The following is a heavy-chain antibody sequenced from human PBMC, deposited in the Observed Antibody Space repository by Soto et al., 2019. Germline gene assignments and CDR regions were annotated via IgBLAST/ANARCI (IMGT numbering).Heavy chain of an antibody. CDR3: ARVYRGFFDY. CDR1: GGSVSTNYY. V-gene: IGHV4-61*01. CDR2: VYYSGTT. J-gene: IGHJ4*02. Sequence: SETLSLTCTVSGGSVSTNYYWSWIRQPPGKGLEWIGYVYYSGTTNYNPSLKSRVTISVDTSKNQFSLKLSSVTAADTAVYYCARVYRGFFDYWGQGTLVTVSS. D-gene: IGHD5-12*01.